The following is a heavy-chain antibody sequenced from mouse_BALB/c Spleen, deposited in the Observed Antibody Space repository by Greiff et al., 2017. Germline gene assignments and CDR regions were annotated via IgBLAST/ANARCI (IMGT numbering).Heavy chain of an antibody. V-gene: IGHV5-6*01. CDR3: ARQPTVVADYYAMDY. CDR1: GFTFSSYG. Sequence: EVKLVESGGDLVKPGGSLKLSCAASGFTFSSYGMSWVRQTPDKRLEWVATISSGGSYTYYPDSVKGRFTISRDNAKNTLYLQMSSLKSEDTAMYYCARQPTVVADYYAMDYWGQGTSVTVSS. J-gene: IGHJ4*01. D-gene: IGHD1-1*01. CDR2: ISSGGSYT.